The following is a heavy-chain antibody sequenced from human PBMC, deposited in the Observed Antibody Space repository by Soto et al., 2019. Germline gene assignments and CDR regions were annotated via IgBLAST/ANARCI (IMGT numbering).Heavy chain of an antibody. V-gene: IGHV4-34*01. J-gene: IGHJ2*01. CDR2: INHSGST. CDR1: GGSFSGYY. D-gene: IGHD3-22*01. Sequence: SETLSLTCAVYGGSFSGYYWSWIRQPPGKGLEWIGEINHSGSTNYNPSLKSRVTISVDTSKNQFYLKLSSVTAADTAVYYCERDLGYYDSSGYYYDGYWYFDLWGRGTLVTVSS. CDR3: ERDLGYYDSSGYYYDGYWYFDL.